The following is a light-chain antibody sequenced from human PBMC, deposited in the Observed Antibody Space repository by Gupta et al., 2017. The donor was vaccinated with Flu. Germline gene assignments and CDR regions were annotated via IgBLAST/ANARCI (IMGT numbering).Light chain of an antibody. J-gene: IGLJ2*01. CDR3: QSYDSSNEGV. CDR1: SGSIASNY. CDR2: DDN. V-gene: IGLV6-57*01. Sequence: NFMLTQPHSVSESPGKTVTISCTRSSGSIASNYVQWYQQRPGSSPTTVIYDDNQRPSGVPDRFSCSIDSCSNSASLTISGLKTEDEAYYYCQSYDSSNEGVFGGGTKLTVL.